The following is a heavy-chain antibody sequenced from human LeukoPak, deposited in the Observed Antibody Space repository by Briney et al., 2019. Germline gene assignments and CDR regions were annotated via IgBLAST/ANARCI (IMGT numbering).Heavy chain of an antibody. CDR3: ARGGLDIVVVPAADHYYYYGMDV. V-gene: IGHV4-4*07. CDR1: GGSISSYY. Sequence: SETLSLTCTVSGGSISSYYWSWIRQPAGKGLEWIGRIYTSGSTNYNPSLKSRVTMSVDTSKNQFSLKLSFVTAADTAVYYCARGGLDIVVVPAADHYYYYGMDVWGQGTTVTVSS. D-gene: IGHD2-2*03. CDR2: IYTSGST. J-gene: IGHJ6*02.